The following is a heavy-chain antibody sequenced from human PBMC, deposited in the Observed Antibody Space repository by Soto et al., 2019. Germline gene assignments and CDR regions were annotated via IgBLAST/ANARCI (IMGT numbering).Heavy chain of an antibody. D-gene: IGHD3-22*01. Sequence: EVQLVESGGGLVQPGRSLRLSCAASGFTFDDYAMHWVRQAPGKGLEWVSGISWNSGSMGYADSVKGRFTVSRDNAKNSLYLLMSRLRPEETALYYCAKESDSSGYYKAGDGFDIWGQGTMVTVSS. J-gene: IGHJ3*02. V-gene: IGHV3-9*01. CDR1: GFTFDDYA. CDR3: AKESDSSGYYKAGDGFDI. CDR2: ISWNSGSM.